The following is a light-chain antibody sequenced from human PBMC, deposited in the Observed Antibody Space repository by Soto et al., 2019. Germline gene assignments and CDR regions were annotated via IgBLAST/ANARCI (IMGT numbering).Light chain of an antibody. CDR1: SSDVGGYHY. J-gene: IGLJ7*01. V-gene: IGLV2-14*01. CDR3: SSYTSSTTLV. Sequence: QSALTQPASVSGSPGQSIAISCTGTSSDVGGYHYVSWYQQYPGKAPKLMIFEVSNRPSGVSNRFSGSKSGNTASLTISGLQAEDEAAYYCSSYTSSTTLVFGGGTQLTVL. CDR2: EVS.